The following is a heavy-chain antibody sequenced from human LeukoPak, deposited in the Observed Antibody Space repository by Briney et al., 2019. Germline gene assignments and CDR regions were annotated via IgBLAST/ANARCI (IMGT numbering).Heavy chain of an antibody. CDR2: IYYSGST. V-gene: IGHV4-59*01. D-gene: IGHD6-19*01. CDR3: ARVSIAVAVYFDY. J-gene: IGHJ4*02. CDR1: GGSISSYC. Sequence: SETLSLTCTVSGGSISSYCWSWIRQPPGKGLEWIGYIYYSGSTNYNPSLKSRVTISVDTSKNQFSLKLSSVTAADTAVYYCARVSIAVAVYFDYWGQGTLVTVSS.